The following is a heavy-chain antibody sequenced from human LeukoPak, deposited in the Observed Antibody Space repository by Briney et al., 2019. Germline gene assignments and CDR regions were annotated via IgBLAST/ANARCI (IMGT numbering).Heavy chain of an antibody. V-gene: IGHV3-53*01. Sequence: GGSLRLSCAASGFTVSRNYMSWVRQAPGKGLEWVSVIYSGGSTYYADSVKGRFTISRDNSKNTLYLQMNSLRAEDTAVYYCAIDIAVTGQTDYWGQRTLVTVSS. CDR1: GFTVSRNY. CDR2: IYSGGST. J-gene: IGHJ4*02. D-gene: IGHD6-19*01. CDR3: AIDIAVTGQTDY.